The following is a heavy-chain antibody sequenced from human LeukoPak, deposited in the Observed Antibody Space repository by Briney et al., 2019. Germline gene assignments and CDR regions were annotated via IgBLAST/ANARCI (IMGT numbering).Heavy chain of an antibody. CDR1: GVSFSGYY. CDR3: ARGQYIAGTAFDI. D-gene: IGHD1-20*01. CDR2: INHSGST. J-gene: IGHJ3*02. Sequence: SETLSRTCAVYGVSFSGYYWNWIRQPPGKGLEWIGEINHSGSTNYNPSLKSRITISVDTSKNQFSLKLSSVTAADTAVYYCARGQYIAGTAFDIWGQGTMVTVSS. V-gene: IGHV4-34*01.